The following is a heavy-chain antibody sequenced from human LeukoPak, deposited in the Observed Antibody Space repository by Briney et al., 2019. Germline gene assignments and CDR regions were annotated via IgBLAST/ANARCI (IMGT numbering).Heavy chain of an antibody. Sequence: PSETLSLTCTVSGVSISSSSYYWGWIRQPPGKGLEWIGSIYYSGSTYYNPSLKSRVTISVDTSKNQFSLKLSSVTAADTAVYYCARGVITWDYYYYGLDVWGQGTTVTVSS. CDR2: IYYSGST. J-gene: IGHJ6*02. CDR3: ARGVITWDYYYYGLDV. V-gene: IGHV4-39*07. D-gene: IGHD1-14*01. CDR1: GVSISSSSYY.